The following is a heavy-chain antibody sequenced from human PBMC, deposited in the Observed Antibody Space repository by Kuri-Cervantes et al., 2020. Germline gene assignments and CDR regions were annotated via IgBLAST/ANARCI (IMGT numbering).Heavy chain of an antibody. CDR3: ASGLLVWTLPSPRMHRSTYYYNY. V-gene: IGHV4-34*01. Sequence: GSLRLSCAVYGGSFSGYYWSWIRQPPGKGLEWIGEINHSGSTKYNPSLKSRVTISVDTSKNQFSLKLSSVTAADTAVYYCASGLLVWTLPSPRMHRSTYYYNYWGHGTLVTVSS. CDR1: GGSFSGYY. J-gene: IGHJ4*01. D-gene: IGHD3-22*01. CDR2: INHSGST.